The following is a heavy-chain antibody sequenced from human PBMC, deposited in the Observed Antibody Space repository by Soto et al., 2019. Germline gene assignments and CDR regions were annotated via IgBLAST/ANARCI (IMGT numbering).Heavy chain of an antibody. V-gene: IGHV4-4*07. J-gene: IGHJ3*02. CDR1: GGSISSYY. CDR3: ARDSGPTYYYDSSGYSEAFDI. CDR2: IYTSGST. D-gene: IGHD3-22*01. Sequence: PSETLSLTCTVSGGSISSYYWSWIRQPAGKGLEWIGRIYTSGSTNYNPSLKSRVTMPVDTSKNQFSLKLSSVTAADTAVYYCARDSGPTYYYDSSGYSEAFDIWGQGTMVTVSS.